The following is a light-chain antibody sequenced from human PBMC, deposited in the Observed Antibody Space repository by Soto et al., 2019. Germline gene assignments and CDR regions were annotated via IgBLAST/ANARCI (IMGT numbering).Light chain of an antibody. CDR2: HAS. Sequence: EIVMTQSPASLSVSPGEGVTLSSRASRSVFRNLAWYNQRPGQAPRLLIFHASTRATGVPARFTGSGSGTEFTLTISSLQSEDFGVYYCQQFNKWPPFTFGPGTKVDIQ. J-gene: IGKJ3*01. CDR1: RSVFRN. CDR3: QQFNKWPPFT. V-gene: IGKV3-15*01.